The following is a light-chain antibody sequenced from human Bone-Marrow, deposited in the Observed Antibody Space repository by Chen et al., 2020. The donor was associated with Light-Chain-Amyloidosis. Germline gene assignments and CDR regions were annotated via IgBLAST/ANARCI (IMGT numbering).Light chain of an antibody. J-gene: IGLJ3*02. CDR2: DDS. V-gene: IGLV3-21*02. CDR1: NIGSTS. Sequence: SYVLPPTSSVGVAPGPTATLACGGNNIGSTSVHWYRQTPGQAPLLVVYDDSDRPSGIPERLSGSNSGNTATLTISRVEAGDEADYYCQVWDRSSDRPVFGGGTKLTVL. CDR3: QVWDRSSDRPV.